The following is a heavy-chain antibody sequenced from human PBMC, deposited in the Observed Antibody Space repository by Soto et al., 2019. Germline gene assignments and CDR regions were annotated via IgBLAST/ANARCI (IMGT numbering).Heavy chain of an antibody. CDR1: GGSISSGGYY. Sequence: QVQLQESGPGLVKPSQTLSLTCTVSGGSISSGGYYWSWLRPHPGKGLEWIGYIYYSGSTYYNPSLKSRVTISVDTSKNQFSLKLSSVTAADTAVYYCAREEDGDYGDHWFDPWGQGTLVTVSS. D-gene: IGHD4-17*01. J-gene: IGHJ5*02. CDR3: AREEDGDYGDHWFDP. V-gene: IGHV4-31*03. CDR2: IYYSGST.